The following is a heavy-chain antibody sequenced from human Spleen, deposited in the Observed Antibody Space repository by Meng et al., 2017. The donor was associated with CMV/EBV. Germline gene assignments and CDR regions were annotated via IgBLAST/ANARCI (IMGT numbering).Heavy chain of an antibody. D-gene: IGHD1-26*01. CDR3: ARGLWELPVGY. CDR2: IYYSGST. Sequence: CTVSGGSISRGGYYWSWIRQHPGKGLEWIGYIYYSGSTYYNPSLKSRVTISVDTSKNQFSLKLSSVTAADTAVYYCARGLWELPVGYWGQGTLVTVSS. V-gene: IGHV4-31*03. CDR1: GGSISRGGYY. J-gene: IGHJ4*02.